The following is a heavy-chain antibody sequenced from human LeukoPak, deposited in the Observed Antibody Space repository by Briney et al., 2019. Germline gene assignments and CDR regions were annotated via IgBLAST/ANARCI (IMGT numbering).Heavy chain of an antibody. Sequence: RASVKVSCKASGYTFTSYAMNWVRQAPGQGLEWMGWINTNTGNPTYAQGFTGRFVFSLDTSVSTAYLQISSLKAEDTAVYYCARDYQTRYYYDSSGYPPVVGYWGQGTLVTVSS. CDR2: INTNTGNP. CDR3: ARDYQTRYYYDSSGYPPVVGY. CDR1: GYTFTSYA. V-gene: IGHV7-4-1*02. J-gene: IGHJ4*02. D-gene: IGHD3-22*01.